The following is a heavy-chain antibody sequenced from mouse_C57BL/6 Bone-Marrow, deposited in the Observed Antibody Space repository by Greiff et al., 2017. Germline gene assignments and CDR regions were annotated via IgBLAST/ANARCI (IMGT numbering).Heavy chain of an antibody. Sequence: QVQLQQPGAELVKPGASVKLSCTASGYTFTSYWMHWVKQRPGQGLEWIGMIHPNSGSTNYNEKFKSKATLTVDKSSSTDYMQLSSLTSEDSAVYYCARWWTWYFDVWGTGTTVTVSS. D-gene: IGHD1-1*02. CDR1: GYTFTSYW. CDR2: IHPNSGST. V-gene: IGHV1-64*01. CDR3: ARWWTWYFDV. J-gene: IGHJ1*03.